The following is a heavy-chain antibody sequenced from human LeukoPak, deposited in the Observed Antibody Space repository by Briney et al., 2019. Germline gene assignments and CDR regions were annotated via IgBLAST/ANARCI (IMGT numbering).Heavy chain of an antibody. CDR2: ISSSSSYI. V-gene: IGHV3-21*01. CDR1: GFTFSSYS. CDR3: ARDSGGKGYDAFDI. J-gene: IGHJ3*02. Sequence: GGSLRLXCAASGFTFSSYSMNWVRRAPGKGLEWVSSISSSSSYIYYADSVKGRFTISRDNAKNSLYLQMNSLRAEDTAVYYCARDSGGKGYDAFDIWGQGTMVTVSS. D-gene: IGHD4-23*01.